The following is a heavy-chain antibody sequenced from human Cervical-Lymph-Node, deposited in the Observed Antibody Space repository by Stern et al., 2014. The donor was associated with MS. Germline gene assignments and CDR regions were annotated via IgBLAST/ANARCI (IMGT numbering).Heavy chain of an antibody. D-gene: IGHD1-26*01. V-gene: IGHV1-2*06. CDR2: LNPNSDDP. Sequence: VQLVESGTQMQQPGASVKVSCKASGYTFTAFFIHWVRQVPGQGLEWMGRLNPNSDDPTYAQNFRDRVTLTIDTSIGTAYLELSRLTSADTAVYYCAREATRIVVGIDYWGQGTQVTVSS. CDR3: AREATRIVVGIDY. CDR1: GYTFTAFF. J-gene: IGHJ4*02.